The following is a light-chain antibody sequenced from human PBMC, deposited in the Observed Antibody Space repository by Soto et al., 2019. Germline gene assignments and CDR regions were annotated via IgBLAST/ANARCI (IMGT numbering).Light chain of an antibody. CDR3: QQCYSAPPIT. J-gene: IGKJ5*01. V-gene: IGKV1-39*01. Sequence: DIQVPQSPSSLSASVGDRATITCRASQSISSYLNWYQQKPGKAPKLLIYAASILQSGVPSRFSGSGSGTDFTVTISSLQPEDFATYYCQQCYSAPPITVGRGTRLEIK. CDR2: AAS. CDR1: QSISSY.